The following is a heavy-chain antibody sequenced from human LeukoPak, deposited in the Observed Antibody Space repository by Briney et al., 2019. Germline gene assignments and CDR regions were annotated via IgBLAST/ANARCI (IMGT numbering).Heavy chain of an antibody. D-gene: IGHD3-22*01. Sequence: GRSLRLSCAASGFTFSSYGMHWVRQAPGKGLEWVAVISYDGSNKYYADSVKGRFTISRDNSKNTLYLQMNSLRAEDTAVYYCAKGVHSSGYYFSFDYWGQGTLVTVSS. CDR2: ISYDGSNK. CDR3: AKGVHSSGYYFSFDY. CDR1: GFTFSSYG. V-gene: IGHV3-30*18. J-gene: IGHJ4*02.